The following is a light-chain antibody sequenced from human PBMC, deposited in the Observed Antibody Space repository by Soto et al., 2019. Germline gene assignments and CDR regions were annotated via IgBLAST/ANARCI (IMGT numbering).Light chain of an antibody. J-gene: IGKJ1*01. V-gene: IGKV3-20*01. CDR2: GAS. CDR3: EQYGGSNA. Sequence: ENVFSQPRGFQSLPPGQRDTLSCMATLSVSNNYLAWYRQIPVLAPRRLIYGASNRATGIPDRFSGSGSGTDFTRPFSSLEAEHFAVDYSEQYGGSNAFGQATKV. CDR1: LSVSNNY.